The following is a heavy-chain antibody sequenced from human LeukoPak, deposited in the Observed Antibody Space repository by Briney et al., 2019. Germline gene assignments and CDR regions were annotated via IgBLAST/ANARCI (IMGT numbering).Heavy chain of an antibody. J-gene: IGHJ6*02. Sequence: PGGSLKLSCAASGFTFSSYWRHWVRQAPGKGLVWVSRINSDGSSTSYADSVKGRFTISRDNAKNTRYLQMNSLRAEDTADYYLARIAEAGHHYYYGMDVWGQGTTVTVSS. CDR3: ARIAEAGHHYYYGMDV. CDR1: GFTFSSYW. D-gene: IGHD6-19*01. V-gene: IGHV3-74*01. CDR2: INSDGSST.